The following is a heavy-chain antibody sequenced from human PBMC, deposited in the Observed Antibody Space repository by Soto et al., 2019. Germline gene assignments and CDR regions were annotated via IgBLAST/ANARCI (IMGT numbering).Heavy chain of an antibody. Sequence: QVQLVQSGAEVKKPGASVKVSCKASGYTFTNYAMPWVRQAPGQRLEWMGWINAGNGNTKYSQKFQGRVTITRDTSATTAYTALNSLRSEDTAVYYCPGADGPLGAYWGQGTVVTASS. V-gene: IGHV1-3*01. CDR2: INAGNGNT. CDR3: PGADGPLGAY. CDR1: GYTFTNYA. D-gene: IGHD4-17*01. J-gene: IGHJ4*02.